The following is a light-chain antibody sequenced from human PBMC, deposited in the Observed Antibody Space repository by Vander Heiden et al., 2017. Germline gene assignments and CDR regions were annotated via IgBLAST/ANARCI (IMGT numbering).Light chain of an antibody. CDR1: QSVIRY. CDR3: LQSNSRPLT. CDR2: DAS. J-gene: IGKJ4*01. Sequence: VLTQSPATLSVSPGDRATLTCRASQSVIRYLDWYQQRPGQAPRLLIHDASKMATGIPARFSGSGSETGFTLTISSLQSEDSAVYYCLQSNSRPLTFGGGTRVEIK. V-gene: IGKV3-11*01.